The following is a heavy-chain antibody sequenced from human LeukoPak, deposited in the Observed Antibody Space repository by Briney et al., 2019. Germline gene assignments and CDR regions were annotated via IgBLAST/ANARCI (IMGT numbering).Heavy chain of an antibody. V-gene: IGHV3-15*01. D-gene: IGHD2-15*01. CDR2: IKSKTDGGTT. J-gene: IGHJ4*02. CDR1: GFTFNRYN. Sequence: PGGSLRLSCAASGFTFNRYNMNWVRRAPGKGLEWVGRIKSKTDGGTTDYAAPVKGRFTISRDDSKNTLYLQMNSLKTEDTAVYYCTTDRTCSGGSCYRFDYWGQGTLVTVSS. CDR3: TTDRTCSGGSCYRFDY.